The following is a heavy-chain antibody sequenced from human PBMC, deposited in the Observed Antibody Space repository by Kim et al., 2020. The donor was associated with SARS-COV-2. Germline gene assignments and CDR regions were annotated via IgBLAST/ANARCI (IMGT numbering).Heavy chain of an antibody. V-gene: IGHV5-51*01. Sequence: GESLKISCKGSGYSFTSYWIGWVRQMPGKGLEWMGIIYPGDSDTRYSPSFQGQVTISADKSISTAYLQWSSLKASDTAMYYCARRNELDDILTGGFQHWGQGTLVTVSS. D-gene: IGHD3-9*01. CDR1: GYSFTSYW. CDR2: IYPGDSDT. CDR3: ARRNELDDILTGGFQH. J-gene: IGHJ1*01.